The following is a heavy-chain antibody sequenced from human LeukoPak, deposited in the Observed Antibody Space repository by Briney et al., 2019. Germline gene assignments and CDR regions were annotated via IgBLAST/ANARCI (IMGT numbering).Heavy chain of an antibody. J-gene: IGHJ4*02. D-gene: IGHD1-26*01. Sequence: PSETLSLTCAVYGGSFSGYYWSWIRQPPGKGLEWIGEINHSGSTNYNPSLKSRVTISVDTSKNQFSLKLSSVTAADTAVYYCARTRSGYSTLGYWGQGTLVTVSS. CDR2: INHSGST. CDR1: GGSFSGYY. CDR3: ARTRSGYSTLGY. V-gene: IGHV4-34*01.